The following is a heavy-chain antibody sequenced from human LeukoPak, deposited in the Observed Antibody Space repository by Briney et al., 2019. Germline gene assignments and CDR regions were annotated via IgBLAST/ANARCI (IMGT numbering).Heavy chain of an antibody. D-gene: IGHD3-22*01. CDR1: GFTFGNHY. CDR2: ISGSGGST. V-gene: IGHV3-23*01. J-gene: IGHJ3*02. CDR3: AKDNRETYYYDSSGPNDAFDI. Sequence: GGSLRLSCEGSGFTFGNHYMSWVRQAPGKGLEWVSAISGSGGSTYYADSVKGRFTISRDNSKNTLYLQMNSLRAEDTAVYYCAKDNRETYYYDSSGPNDAFDIWGQGTMVTVSS.